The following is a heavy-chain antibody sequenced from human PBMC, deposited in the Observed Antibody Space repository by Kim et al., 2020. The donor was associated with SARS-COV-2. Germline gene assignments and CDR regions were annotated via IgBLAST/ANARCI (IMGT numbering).Heavy chain of an antibody. Sequence: KGRFTISRHKSKNTLYLQMNSLRAEDTAVYYCARVGGDGYKIGPTDAFDIWGQGTMVTVSS. V-gene: IGHV3-53*04. J-gene: IGHJ3*02. D-gene: IGHD2-21*01. CDR3: ARVGGDGYKIGPTDAFDI.